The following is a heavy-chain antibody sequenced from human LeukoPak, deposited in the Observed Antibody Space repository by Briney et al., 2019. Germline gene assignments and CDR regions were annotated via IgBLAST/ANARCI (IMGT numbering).Heavy chain of an antibody. CDR2: IYYSGST. CDR3: ARDRGVGEYYMDV. V-gene: IGHV4-39*07. CDR1: GGSISSSSYY. Sequence: SETLSLTCTVSGGSISSSSYYWGWIRQPPGKGLEWIGSIYYSGSTYYNPSLKSRVTISVDTSKNQFSLKLSSVTAADTAVYYCARDRGVGEYYMDVWGKGTTVTISS. J-gene: IGHJ6*03. D-gene: IGHD3-10*01.